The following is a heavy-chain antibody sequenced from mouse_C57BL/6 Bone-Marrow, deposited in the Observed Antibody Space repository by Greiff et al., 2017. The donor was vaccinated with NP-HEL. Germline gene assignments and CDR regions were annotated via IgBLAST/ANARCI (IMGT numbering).Heavy chain of an antibody. CDR2: IRLKSDNYAT. Sequence: EVKVEESGGGLVQPGGSMKLSCVASGFTFSNYWMNWVRQSPEKGLEWVAQIRLKSDNYATHYAVSVKGRFTISRDDSKSSVYLQMNNLRAEDTEIYYCSEDNSNSGLAYWGQGTLVTVSA. CDR3: SEDNSNSGLAY. CDR1: GFTFSNYW. J-gene: IGHJ3*01. D-gene: IGHD2-5*01. V-gene: IGHV6-3*01.